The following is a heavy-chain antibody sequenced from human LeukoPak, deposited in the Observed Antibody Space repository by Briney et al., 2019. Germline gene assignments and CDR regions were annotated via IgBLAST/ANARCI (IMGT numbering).Heavy chain of an antibody. D-gene: IGHD3-22*01. J-gene: IGHJ4*02. CDR2: IYYSRST. V-gene: IGHV4-31*03. CDR1: GGSISRGGYY. Sequence: SQTLSLTCTVSGGSISRGGYYWSWIRQHPGKGLEWNGYIYYSRSTYYNPSLKSRVTISVDTSKNQFSLKLNSVTAADTAVYYCARGLPYDSSGYYFDGFDHWGQGTLVSVSS. CDR3: ARGLPYDSSGYYFDGFDH.